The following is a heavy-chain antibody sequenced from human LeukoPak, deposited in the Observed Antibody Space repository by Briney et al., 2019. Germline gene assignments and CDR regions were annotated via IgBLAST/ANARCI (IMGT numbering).Heavy chain of an antibody. CDR3: AGGDFRPPDYYFDY. CDR2: IIPILGIA. J-gene: IGHJ4*02. D-gene: IGHD3-16*01. V-gene: IGHV1-69*04. CDR1: GYTFINNG. Sequence: SVKVSCKTSGYTFINNGISWVRQAPGQGLEWMGRIIPILGIANYAQKFQGRVTITADKSTSTAYMELSSLRSEDTAVYYCAGGDFRPPDYYFDYWGQGTLVTVSS.